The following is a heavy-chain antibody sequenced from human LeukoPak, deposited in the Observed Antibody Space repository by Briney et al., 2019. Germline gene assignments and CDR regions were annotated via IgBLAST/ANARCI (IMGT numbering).Heavy chain of an antibody. CDR3: ARGGSGYDSFYYYGMDV. CDR2: IYGSGST. CDR1: GGSISSYY. Sequence: SETLSLTCTVSGGSISSYYWSWIRQPPGKGLEWIGYIYGSGSTNYNPPLKSRVTISVDTSKNQFSLKLSSVTAADTAVYYCARGGSGYDSFYYYGMDVWGQGTTVTVSS. V-gene: IGHV4-59*01. J-gene: IGHJ6*02. D-gene: IGHD5-12*01.